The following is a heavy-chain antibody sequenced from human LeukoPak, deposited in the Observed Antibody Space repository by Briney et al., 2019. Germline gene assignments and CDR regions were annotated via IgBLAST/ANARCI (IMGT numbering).Heavy chain of an antibody. CDR3: VPTAGYSSGWYNFDY. CDR1: GYTFTGYY. J-gene: IGHJ4*02. CDR2: INPNSGGT. V-gene: IGHV1-2*06. D-gene: IGHD6-19*01. Sequence: ASVKVSCKASGYTFTGYYMHWVRQAPGQGLEWMGRINPNSGGTNYAQKFQGRVTITTDESTSTAYMELSSLRSEDTAVYYCVPTAGYSSGWYNFDYWGQGTLVTVSS.